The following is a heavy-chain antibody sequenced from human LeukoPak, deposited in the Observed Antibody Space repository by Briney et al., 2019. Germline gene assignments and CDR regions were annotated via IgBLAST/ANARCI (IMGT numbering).Heavy chain of an antibody. CDR3: AKDWGAPDYYGSGSYFLTLDY. Sequence: GGSLRLSCAASGFTFDDYAMHWVRQAPGKGLEWVSGISWNSGSIGYADSVKGRFTISRDNAKNSLYLQMNSLRAEDTALYYRAKDWGAPDYYGSGSYFLTLDYWGQGTLVTVSS. CDR2: ISWNSGSI. D-gene: IGHD3-10*01. J-gene: IGHJ4*02. V-gene: IGHV3-9*01. CDR1: GFTFDDYA.